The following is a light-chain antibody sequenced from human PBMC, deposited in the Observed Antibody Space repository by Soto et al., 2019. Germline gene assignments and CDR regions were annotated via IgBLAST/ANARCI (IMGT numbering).Light chain of an antibody. V-gene: IGLV1-40*01. Sequence: QSVLTQPPSVSGAPGQRVTLSCTGNTSNLGAGYDVHWYQQLPGAAPKLVIFGNRNRPSGVPERFSGSKSGTSASLAITGLQAEDEADYYCAAWDDSLNGSVVFGGGTKLTVL. CDR3: AAWDDSLNGSVV. CDR1: TSNLGAGYD. CDR2: GNR. J-gene: IGLJ2*01.